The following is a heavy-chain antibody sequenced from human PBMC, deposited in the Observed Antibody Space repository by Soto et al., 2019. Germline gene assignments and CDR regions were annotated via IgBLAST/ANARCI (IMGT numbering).Heavy chain of an antibody. CDR3: ARGRSNDFSSSPPPRFDP. V-gene: IGHV3-13*01. J-gene: IGHJ5*02. Sequence: GGSLRLSXVASGFTFKTYDMYWVRQVPGQGLEWVSGIGTLRDTYYSASVAGRFIVSRENGRNSLYLQMNSLRAGDSGIYFCARGRSNDFSSSPPPRFDPWGRGTLVTVSS. D-gene: IGHD2-21*02. CDR2: IGTLRDT. CDR1: GFTFKTYD.